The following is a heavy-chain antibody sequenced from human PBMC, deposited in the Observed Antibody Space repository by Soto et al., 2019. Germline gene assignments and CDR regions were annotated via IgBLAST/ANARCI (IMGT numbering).Heavy chain of an antibody. Sequence: PSETLSLTCTGSGDSISSSGYYWSWLRQHPGKGLEWIGYIYYSGSTYYSPSLKSRVTISADMSKNQFSLELRSVTGADTAVYFCARDPPDYYYGMDVWGQGTTVTVSS. CDR3: ARDPPDYYYGMDV. CDR1: GDSISSSGYY. J-gene: IGHJ6*02. V-gene: IGHV4-31*03. CDR2: IYYSGST.